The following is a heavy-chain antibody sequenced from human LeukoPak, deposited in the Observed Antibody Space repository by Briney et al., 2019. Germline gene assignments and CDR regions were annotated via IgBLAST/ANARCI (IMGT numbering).Heavy chain of an antibody. CDR2: IRNDGTTT. D-gene: IGHD1-14*01. V-gene: IGHV3-74*01. J-gene: IGHJ2*01. CDR1: GFTFSTYW. CDR3: VRLYKIAGADL. Sequence: PGGSLRLSCAASGFTFSTYWMHWVRQTPGKGLVWVSSIRNDGTTTNYADSVKGRFTISRDNAKNTLYLQMNSLRAEDTAVYYCVRLYKIAGADLWGRGTRVTVSS.